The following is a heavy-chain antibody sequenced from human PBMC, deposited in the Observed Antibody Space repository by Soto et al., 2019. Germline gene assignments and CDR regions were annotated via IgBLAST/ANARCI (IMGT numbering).Heavy chain of an antibody. CDR2: INHSGST. Sequence: PSETLSLTCAVYGGSFSGYYWSWIRQPPGKGLEWIGEINHSGSTNYNPSLKSRVTISVDTSKNLFSLKLSSVTAADTAVYYCARAGYYGWFDPWGQGTLVTVSS. D-gene: IGHD3-3*01. J-gene: IGHJ5*02. V-gene: IGHV4-34*01. CDR1: GGSFSGYY. CDR3: ARAGYYGWFDP.